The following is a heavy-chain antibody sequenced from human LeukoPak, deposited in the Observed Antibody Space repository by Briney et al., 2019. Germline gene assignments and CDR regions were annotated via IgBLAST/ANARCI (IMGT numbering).Heavy chain of an antibody. V-gene: IGHV3-23*01. CDR3: AKTRGYSGYGHFDY. CDR1: GFTFSSYA. D-gene: IGHD5-12*01. J-gene: IGHJ4*02. Sequence: PGGSLRLSCEASGFTFSSYAMSWVRQAPGKGLEWVSAISGSGGSTYYADSVKGRFTISRDNSKNTLYLQMNSLRAEDTAVYYCAKTRGYSGYGHFDYWGQGTLVTVSS. CDR2: ISGSGGST.